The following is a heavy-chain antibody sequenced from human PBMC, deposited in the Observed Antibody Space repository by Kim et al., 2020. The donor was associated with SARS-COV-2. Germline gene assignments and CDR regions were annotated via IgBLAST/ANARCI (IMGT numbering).Heavy chain of an antibody. CDR3: ANWYYYGSGSDYLLGY. CDR2: ISGSGGST. Sequence: GGSLRLSCAASGFTFSSYAMSWVRQAPGKGLEWVSAISGSGGSTYYADSVKGRFTISRDNSKNTLYLQMNSLRAEDTAVYYCANWYYYGSGSDYLLGYWGQGTLVAVSS. J-gene: IGHJ4*02. D-gene: IGHD3-10*01. V-gene: IGHV3-23*01. CDR1: GFTFSSYA.